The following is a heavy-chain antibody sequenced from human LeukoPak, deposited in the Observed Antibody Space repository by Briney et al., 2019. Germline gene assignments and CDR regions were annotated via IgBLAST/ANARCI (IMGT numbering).Heavy chain of an antibody. Sequence: SETLSLTCTVSGGSISSYYWSWIRQPSGKGLEWIAYIYYSGSTNYNPSLKSRVTISVDASKNQFSPKLSSVTAADTAVYYCARHDPIISMIVGERPFEIWGQGTMVTVSS. CDR1: GGSISSYY. J-gene: IGHJ3*02. V-gene: IGHV4-59*08. D-gene: IGHD3-22*01. CDR3: ARHDPIISMIVGERPFEI. CDR2: IYYSGST.